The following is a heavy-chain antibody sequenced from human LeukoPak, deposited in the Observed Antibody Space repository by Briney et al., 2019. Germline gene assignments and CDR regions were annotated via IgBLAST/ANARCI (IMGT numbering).Heavy chain of an antibody. CDR1: GGSISRYY. CDR3: ARHLRDTPYYFDY. D-gene: IGHD5-18*01. Sequence: SETLSLTCTVSGGSISRYYWSWIRQPPGKGLECVGYIYYSGSTNYNPSLKSRITISVDTSKNQFSLKLSSVTAADTAVYYCARHLRDTPYYFDYWGQGTLVTVSS. J-gene: IGHJ4*02. V-gene: IGHV4-59*08. CDR2: IYYSGST.